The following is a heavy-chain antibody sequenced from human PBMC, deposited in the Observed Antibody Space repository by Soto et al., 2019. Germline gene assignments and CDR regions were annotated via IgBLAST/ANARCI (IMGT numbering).Heavy chain of an antibody. CDR3: TFRRFGIVGFDY. D-gene: IGHD1-26*01. V-gene: IGHV3-15*01. CDR2: IKSKTDGGTT. CDR1: GFTFSNAW. J-gene: IGHJ4*02. Sequence: GSLRLSCAASGFTFSNAWMSWVRQAPGKGLEWVGRIKSKTDGGTTDYAAPVKGRFTISRDDSKNTLYLQMNSLKTEDTAVYYCTFRRFGIVGFDYWGQGTLVTVSS.